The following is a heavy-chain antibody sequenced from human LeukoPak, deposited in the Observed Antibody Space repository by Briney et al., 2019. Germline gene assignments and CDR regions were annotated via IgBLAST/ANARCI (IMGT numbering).Heavy chain of an antibody. CDR3: ARRVPSQVITDYFDY. CDR2: ISGNGGST. CDR1: GFTFSSYA. V-gene: IGHV3-23*01. Sequence: PGGSLRPSCAASGFTFSSYAMSWVRQAPGKGLEWVSAISGNGGSTYYADSVKGRFTISRDNSMNTLYLKLNSLTAEDTAVYYCARRVPSQVITDYFDYWGQGTLVTASS. D-gene: IGHD3-16*01. J-gene: IGHJ4*02.